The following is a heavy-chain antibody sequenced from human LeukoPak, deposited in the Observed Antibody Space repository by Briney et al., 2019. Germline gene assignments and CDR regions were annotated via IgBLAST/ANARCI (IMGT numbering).Heavy chain of an antibody. CDR3: ARQTMTRGYNENIDY. D-gene: IGHD5-24*01. V-gene: IGHV4-39*01. J-gene: IGHJ4*02. CDR2: IYYSGST. CDR1: GGSISSSSYY. Sequence: PSETLSLTCSLSGGSISSSSYYWAWIRQPPGKGLEWIGSIYYSGSTYYNPSLKSRVTISVDTSKNQFSLKLSSVTAADTAVYYCARQTMTRGYNENIDYWGQGTLVTVSS.